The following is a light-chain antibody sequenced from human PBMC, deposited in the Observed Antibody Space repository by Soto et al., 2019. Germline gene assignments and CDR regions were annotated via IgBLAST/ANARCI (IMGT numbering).Light chain of an antibody. V-gene: IGLV2-14*03. Sequence: ALTQPASVSGSPGQSITISCAGTRADIGAFNYVSWYQHHPGKAPKLLIYDVSDRPSGVSTRFSASKSANTASLTISGLQADDEADYYCSSYSTSSALVFGGVTKLTVL. CDR1: RADIGAFNY. CDR3: SSYSTSSALV. CDR2: DVS. J-gene: IGLJ2*01.